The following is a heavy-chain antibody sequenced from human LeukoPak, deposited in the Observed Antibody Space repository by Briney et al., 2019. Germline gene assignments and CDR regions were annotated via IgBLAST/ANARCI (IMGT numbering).Heavy chain of an antibody. J-gene: IGHJ3*02. D-gene: IGHD2-2*01. CDR3: ARGGVVPAAHHDAFDI. V-gene: IGHV3-7*01. Sequence: GGSLRLSCAASGFTFSSYWMSWVRQAPGKGLEWAANVKQDGSEKYYVDSVKGRFTISRDNAKNSLYLQMNSLRAEDTAVYYCARGGVVPAAHHDAFDIWGQETMVTVSS. CDR2: VKQDGSEK. CDR1: GFTFSSYW.